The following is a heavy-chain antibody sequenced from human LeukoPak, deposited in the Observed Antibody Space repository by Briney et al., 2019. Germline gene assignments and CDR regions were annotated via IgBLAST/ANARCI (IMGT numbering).Heavy chain of an antibody. CDR2: IYHSGST. Sequence: SETLSLTCTVSGYSISSGYHWGWIRQPPGKGLEWIGSIYHSGSTYYNPSLKSRVTISVDTSKNQFSLKLRSVTAADTAVYYCARQTGSGLFILPGGQGTLVTVSS. J-gene: IGHJ4*02. V-gene: IGHV4-38-2*02. CDR3: ARQTGSGLFILP. CDR1: GYSISSGYH. D-gene: IGHD3/OR15-3a*01.